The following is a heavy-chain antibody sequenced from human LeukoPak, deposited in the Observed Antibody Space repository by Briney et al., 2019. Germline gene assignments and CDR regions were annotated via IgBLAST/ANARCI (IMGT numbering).Heavy chain of an antibody. CDR1: GFTFSSYG. V-gene: IGHV3-30*03. J-gene: IGHJ4*02. Sequence: GGSLRLSCAASGFTFSSYGMHWVRQAPGKGLEWVAVISYDGSNKYYADSVKGRFTISRDNSKNTLYLQMNSLRAEDTAVYYCAAPGDYYDSSGLYFDYWGQGTLVTVSS. CDR3: AAPGDYYDSSGLYFDY. D-gene: IGHD3-22*01. CDR2: ISYDGSNK.